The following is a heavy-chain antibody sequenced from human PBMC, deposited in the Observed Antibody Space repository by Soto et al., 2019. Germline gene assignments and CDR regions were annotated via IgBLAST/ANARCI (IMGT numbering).Heavy chain of an antibody. CDR2: IIPILGIA. Sequence: SLKVSCKASGGTFSSYTISWVRQAPGQGLEWMGRIIPILGIANYAQKFQGRVTITADKSTSTAYMELSSLRSEDTAVYYCARDGGIVLHNWFDPWGQGTLVTVSS. CDR3: ARDGGIVLHNWFDP. CDR1: GGTFSSYT. V-gene: IGHV1-69*04. J-gene: IGHJ5*02. D-gene: IGHD1-26*01.